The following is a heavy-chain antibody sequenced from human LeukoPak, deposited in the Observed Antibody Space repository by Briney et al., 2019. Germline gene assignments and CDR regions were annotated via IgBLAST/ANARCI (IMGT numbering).Heavy chain of an antibody. CDR1: GFTFSTYW. Sequence: EGSLRLSCAASGFTFSTYWMTWVRQAPGKGLEWVAIIKPDGSEKYYVDSVKGRFTISRDNAKNSLYLQLGSLRAEDTAIYFCARSGTPYAFDIWGQGTMVTVSS. CDR2: IKPDGSEK. V-gene: IGHV3-7*05. CDR3: ARSGTPYAFDI. J-gene: IGHJ3*02.